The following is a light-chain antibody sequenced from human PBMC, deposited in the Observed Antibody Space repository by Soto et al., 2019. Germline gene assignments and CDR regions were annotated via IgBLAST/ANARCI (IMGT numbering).Light chain of an antibody. CDR3: QEYDGAPIT. V-gene: IGKV3-20*01. CDR1: QSIRSER. Sequence: EIALTQSPATLSLSPGERATLSCRASQSIRSERLAWYQQKPGQAPRLVIFDASNRASGMPERFSGSGSGTDFTLTIARLEPEDFAVYYCQEYDGAPITFGLGTRLEIK. J-gene: IGKJ5*01. CDR2: DAS.